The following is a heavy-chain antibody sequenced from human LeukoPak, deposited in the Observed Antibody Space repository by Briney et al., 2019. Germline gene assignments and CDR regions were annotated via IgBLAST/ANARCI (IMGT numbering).Heavy chain of an antibody. CDR1: GDSVSSTGSA. CDR2: TYYRCNWNS. J-gene: IGHJ4*02. Sequence: SRTLSLTCAISGDSVSSTGSAWNWIRQSPSRGLEWLGRTYYRCNWNSDYAVSVKSRITISPDTSKNQFSLQLSSVTPEDTALYFCARDLHFALDYWGQGTLVT. V-gene: IGHV6-1*01. D-gene: IGHD2/OR15-2a*01. CDR3: ARDLHFALDY.